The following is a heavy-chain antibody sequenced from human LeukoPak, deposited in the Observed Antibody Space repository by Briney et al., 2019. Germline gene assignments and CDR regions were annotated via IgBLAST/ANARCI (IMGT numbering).Heavy chain of an antibody. D-gene: IGHD3-3*01. CDR3: ARDGYDFWSGYYYYYYGMDV. CDR1: GFTFSSYS. Sequence: GGSLRLSCAASGFTFSSYSMNWVRQAPGKWLEWVSSISSSSSYIYYADSVKGRFTISRDNAKNSLYLQMNSPRAEDTAVYYCARDGYDFWSGYYYYYYGMDVWGQGTTVTVSS. CDR2: ISSSSSYI. J-gene: IGHJ6*02. V-gene: IGHV3-21*01.